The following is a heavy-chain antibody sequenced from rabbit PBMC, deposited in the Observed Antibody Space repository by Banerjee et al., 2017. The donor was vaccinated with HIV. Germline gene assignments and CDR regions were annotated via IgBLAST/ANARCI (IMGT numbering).Heavy chain of an antibody. D-gene: IGHD4-2*01. J-gene: IGHJ6*01. CDR2: IYAGSSAST. Sequence: QEQLEESGGDLVKPGASLTLTCTASGFSFSSDYDMCWVRQAPGKGLEWIACIYAGSSASTYYASWAKGLFTISKTSSTTVTLKMTSLTAADTATYFCARQEGYDGARLWGQGTLVTVS. CDR1: GFSFSSDYD. V-gene: IGHV1S45*01. CDR3: ARQEGYDGARL.